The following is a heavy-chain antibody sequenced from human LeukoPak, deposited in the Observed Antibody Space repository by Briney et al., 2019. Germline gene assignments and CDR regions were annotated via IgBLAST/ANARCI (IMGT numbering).Heavy chain of an antibody. Sequence: ASVKVSCKASGYTFTGYYMHWVRQAPGHGLEWMGWINPNSGGTNYAQKFQGRVTMTRDTSISTAYMELSRLRSDDTAVYYCAREAGHTAMDYYFDYWGQGTLVTVSS. V-gene: IGHV1-2*02. J-gene: IGHJ4*02. CDR1: GYTFTGYY. CDR2: INPNSGGT. CDR3: AREAGHTAMDYYFDY. D-gene: IGHD5-18*01.